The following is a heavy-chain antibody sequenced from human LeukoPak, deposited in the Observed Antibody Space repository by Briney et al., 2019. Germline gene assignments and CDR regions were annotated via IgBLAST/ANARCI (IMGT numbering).Heavy chain of an antibody. J-gene: IGHJ6*02. CDR3: GRQPYYYYYGMDV. Sequence: PSETLSLTCTVSGGSISSHYWSWIRQPAGKGLEWIGRIYTSGSTSYSPSLKSRVTMSVDTSKNHFSLKLSSVTAADTAVYYCGRQPYYYYYGMDVWGQGTTVTVSS. V-gene: IGHV4-4*07. CDR1: GGSISSHY. CDR2: IYTSGST.